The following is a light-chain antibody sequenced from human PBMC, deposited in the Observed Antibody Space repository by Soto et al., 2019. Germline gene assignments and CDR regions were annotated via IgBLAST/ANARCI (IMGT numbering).Light chain of an antibody. V-gene: IGKV3-20*01. J-gene: IGKJ2*01. CDR3: QQFGNSPYT. CDR2: GAS. CDR1: QSVSSSY. Sequence: EIVLTQSPGTLSLSPGERATLSCRASQSVSSSYLAWYQQKPGQTPRLLIYGASSRATGIPDRFSGSGSGTDFTLTSSRLEPADFAVYYCQQFGNSPYTFGQGTKLDIK.